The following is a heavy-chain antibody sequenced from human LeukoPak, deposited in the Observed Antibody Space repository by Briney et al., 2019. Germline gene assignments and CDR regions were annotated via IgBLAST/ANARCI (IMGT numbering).Heavy chain of an antibody. D-gene: IGHD3-10*01. J-gene: IGHJ4*02. CDR3: ARDTNYGSGSYHDY. CDR2: VFYSGKT. CDR1: GGSISISSYY. V-gene: IGHV4-61*01. Sequence: SETLSLTCTVSGGSISISSYYWSWIRQSPGRGLEWIGYVFYSGKTDYSPSLRSRVSMSVDTSKNQFSLKLSSVTAADTAVYYCARDTNYGSGSYHDYWGQGTLVTVSS.